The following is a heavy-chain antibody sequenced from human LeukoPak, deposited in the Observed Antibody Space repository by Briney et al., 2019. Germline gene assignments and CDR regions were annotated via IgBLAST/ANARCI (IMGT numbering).Heavy chain of an antibody. V-gene: IGHV3-30-3*01. J-gene: IGHJ4*02. D-gene: IGHD7-27*01. Sequence: PGGSLRLSCAASGFTFSSYAMHWVRQAPGKGLEWVAVISYDGSNKYYADSVKGRFTISRDNSKNTLYLQMNSLRAEDTAVYYCARAWGRDFNYWGQGTLVTVSS. CDR3: ARAWGRDFNY. CDR2: ISYDGSNK. CDR1: GFTFSSYA.